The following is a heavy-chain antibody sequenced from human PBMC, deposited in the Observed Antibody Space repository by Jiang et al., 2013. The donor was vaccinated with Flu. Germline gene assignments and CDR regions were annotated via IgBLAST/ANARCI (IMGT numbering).Heavy chain of an antibody. V-gene: IGHV1-69*08. J-gene: IGHJ4*02. D-gene: IGHD2-21*02. CDR1: GGTLSTYI. CDR2: ITPILGTA. CDR3: ARGFMCGGDCPIGE. Sequence: GAEVKKPGSSVKVSCTASGGTLSTYIIIWVRQAPGQGLEWVGKITPILGTANYAQKFQGRVTITADRSTSTAYMDLSSLRSDDTAVYYCARGFMCGGDCPIGEWGQGTLVTVSS.